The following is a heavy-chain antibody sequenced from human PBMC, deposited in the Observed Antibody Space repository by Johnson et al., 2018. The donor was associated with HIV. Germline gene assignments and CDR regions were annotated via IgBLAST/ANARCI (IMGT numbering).Heavy chain of an antibody. CDR3: ARERERELRLDAFDI. D-gene: IGHD1-26*01. Sequence: SGINWNGGSTGYADSVKGRFTISRDNAKNSLYLQMNSLRAEDTALYYCARERERELRLDAFDIWGQGTMVTVSS. J-gene: IGHJ3*02. V-gene: IGHV3-20*03. CDR2: INWNGGST.